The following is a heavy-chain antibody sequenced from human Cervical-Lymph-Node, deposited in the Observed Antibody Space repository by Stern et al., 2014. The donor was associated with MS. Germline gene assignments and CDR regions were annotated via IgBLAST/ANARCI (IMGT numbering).Heavy chain of an antibody. CDR2: IYYSGST. D-gene: IGHD5-18*01. J-gene: IGHJ4*02. V-gene: IGHV4-59*01. CDR3: ASTRGQDTAMPLGY. CDR1: GGSISSYY. Sequence: QLQLQESVPGLVKPSETLSLTCTVSGGSISSYYWSWIRQPPGTGLEWIGYIYYSGSTTYNPYLQSRVTISVDTSKNQFSLKLSSVTAADTAVYYCASTRGQDTAMPLGYWGQGTLVTVSS.